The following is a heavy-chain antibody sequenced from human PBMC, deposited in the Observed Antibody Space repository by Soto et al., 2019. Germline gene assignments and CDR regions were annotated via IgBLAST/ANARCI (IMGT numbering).Heavy chain of an antibody. D-gene: IGHD3-16*02. CDR2: IKEDGNVK. CDR3: ARAYYDHLWGSYRFDY. V-gene: IGHV3-7*01. J-gene: IGHJ4*02. Sequence: EVQLVESGGGLVQPGGSLRVSCAASGFTFSRFWLSWVRQVPGKVLEWVANIKEDGNVKYYVDSLRGRFTISRDNAKNSLYLQMDSLSAEDTAVYYCARAYYDHLWGSYRFDYWGQGTLVTVS. CDR1: GFTFSRFW.